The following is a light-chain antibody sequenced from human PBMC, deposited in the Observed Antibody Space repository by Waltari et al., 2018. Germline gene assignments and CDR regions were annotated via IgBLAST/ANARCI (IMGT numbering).Light chain of an antibody. Sequence: QSVLTQPPSVSGSPGQRVTISCTGSSSNIGAGYYVHWYQQLPGTAPKLLIYGNSSRPSGVPDRVSGSKSGTSASLAITGLQAEDEADYYCQSYDSSLSGSYVFGTGTKVTVL. CDR2: GNS. J-gene: IGLJ1*01. V-gene: IGLV1-40*01. CDR3: QSYDSSLSGSYV. CDR1: SSNIGAGYY.